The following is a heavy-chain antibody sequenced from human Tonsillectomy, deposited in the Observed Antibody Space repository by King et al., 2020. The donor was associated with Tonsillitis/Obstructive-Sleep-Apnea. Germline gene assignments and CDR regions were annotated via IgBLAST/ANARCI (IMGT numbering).Heavy chain of an antibody. Sequence: VQLVESGAEVKKPGESLKISCKGSGSIFTSYWIGWVRQMPGKGLECMGIIYPGDSDTRYSPSFQGHVTIPAEKSIITAYLKWSSLKASDTAMYYCASGRGLVTHYGYDYWGQGTLVTVSS. CDR3: ASGRGLVTHYGYDY. D-gene: IGHD5-18*01. J-gene: IGHJ4*02. V-gene: IGHV5-51*01. CDR1: GSIFTSYW. CDR2: IYPGDSDT.